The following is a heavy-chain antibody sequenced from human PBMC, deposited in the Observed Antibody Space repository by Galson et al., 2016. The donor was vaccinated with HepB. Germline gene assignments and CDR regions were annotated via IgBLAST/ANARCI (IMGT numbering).Heavy chain of an antibody. CDR1: GGSFSDYF. V-gene: IGHV4-34*01. D-gene: IGHD6-25*01. Sequence: SETLSLTCAISGGSFSDYFWAWVRQPPGKGLEWIGEIKHSGSTNSNPSLKSRVTISVETSKNQFSLQLRSMTAADRAVYYCAGGRRGSPYWVAADPPFDLWGQGILVTVSS. CDR3: AGGRRGSPYWVAADPPFDL. CDR2: IKHSGST. J-gene: IGHJ4*02.